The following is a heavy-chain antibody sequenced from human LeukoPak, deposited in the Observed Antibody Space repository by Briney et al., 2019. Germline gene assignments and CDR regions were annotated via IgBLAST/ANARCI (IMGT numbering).Heavy chain of an antibody. V-gene: IGHV3-30-3*01. D-gene: IGHD5-18*01. CDR1: GFTFSSYA. CDR3: AKVGVRGRYSYGYDYYYYMDV. Sequence: GGSLRLSCVASGFTFSSYAMHWVRQAPGKGLEWVAVISFDGSNKYYADSVQGRFTISRDNSKNTLYLQMNSLRAEDTAVYYCAKVGVRGRYSYGYDYYYYMDVWGKGTTVTVSS. CDR2: ISFDGSNK. J-gene: IGHJ6*03.